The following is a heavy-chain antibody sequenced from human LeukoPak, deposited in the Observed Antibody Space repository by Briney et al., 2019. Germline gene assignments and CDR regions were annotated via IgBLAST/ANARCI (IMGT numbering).Heavy chain of an antibody. CDR3: ARAIDYDILTGYYSLTA. D-gene: IGHD3-9*01. CDR1: GGTFSSYA. V-gene: IGHV1-69*05. Sequence: PVKVSCKASGGTFSSYAISWVRQAPGQGLEWMGRIIPIFGTANYAQKFQDRVTITTDESTSTAYMELSSLRSEDTAVYYCARAIDYDILTGYYSLTAWGQGTLVTVSS. J-gene: IGHJ5*02. CDR2: IIPIFGTA.